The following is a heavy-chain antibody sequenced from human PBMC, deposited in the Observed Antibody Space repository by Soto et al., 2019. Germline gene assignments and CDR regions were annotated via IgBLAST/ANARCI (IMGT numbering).Heavy chain of an antibody. Sequence: GGSLRLSCAASGFTFSSYAMSWVRQAPGKGLEWVSAISGSGGSTYYADSVKGRFTISRDNSKNTLYLQMNSLRAEDTAVYYWAKNGGGADGHRNYYYYYYGMDVWGQGTTVTVSS. D-gene: IGHD2-21*01. CDR2: ISGSGGST. CDR1: GFTFSSYA. CDR3: AKNGGGADGHRNYYYYYYGMDV. V-gene: IGHV3-23*01. J-gene: IGHJ6*02.